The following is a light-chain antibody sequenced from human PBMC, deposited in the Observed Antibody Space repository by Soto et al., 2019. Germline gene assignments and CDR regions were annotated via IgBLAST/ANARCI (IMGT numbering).Light chain of an antibody. CDR1: SSDVGCYNY. CDR2: DVS. CDR3: SSYTSSSTLGV. J-gene: IGLJ2*01. Sequence: QSVLTQPASVSGSPGQSITISCTGTSSDVGCYNYVSWYQQHPGKAPKLMIYDVSNRPSGVSNRFSGSNSGNTASLTISGLQAEDEADYYCSSYTSSSTLGVFGGGTQLAVL. V-gene: IGLV2-14*03.